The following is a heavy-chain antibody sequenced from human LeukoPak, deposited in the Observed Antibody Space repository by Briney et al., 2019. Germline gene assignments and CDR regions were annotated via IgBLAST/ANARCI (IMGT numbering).Heavy chain of an antibody. D-gene: IGHD3-22*01. CDR1: RFTFSNYA. CDR3: TKGPTYYYDTSGYYIDY. Sequence: GGSLRLSCAASRFTFSNYAMIWVRQAPGRGLEWVSAMSGSGISTYYADSAKGRFTISRDNSRNTLYLQMNSLRAADTAVYFCTKGPTYYYDTSGYYIDYWGQGTQVTVSS. J-gene: IGHJ4*02. CDR2: MSGSGIST. V-gene: IGHV3-23*01.